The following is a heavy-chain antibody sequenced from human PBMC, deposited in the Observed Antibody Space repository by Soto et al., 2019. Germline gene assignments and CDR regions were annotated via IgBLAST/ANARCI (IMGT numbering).Heavy chain of an antibody. CDR3: ARRYSSAFDI. V-gene: IGHV4-59*08. CDR1: GGSISSYY. Sequence: QVQLQESGPGLVKPSETLSLTCTVSGGSISSYYWSWIRQPPGKGLEWIGYIYYSGSTNYNPSLKSRVTMPVDTSKTQFALRLSSVTAADTAVYYCARRYSSAFDIWGQGTMVTVSS. J-gene: IGHJ3*02. CDR2: IYYSGST. D-gene: IGHD6-13*01.